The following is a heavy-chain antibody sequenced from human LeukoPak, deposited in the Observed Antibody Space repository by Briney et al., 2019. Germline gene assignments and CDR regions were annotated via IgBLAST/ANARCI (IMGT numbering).Heavy chain of an antibody. J-gene: IGHJ3*02. CDR2: IYPGDSDT. CDR3: ARRVGGSAFDI. V-gene: IGHV5-51*01. D-gene: IGHD3-3*01. Sequence: GESLKISCQGSGYTFTSYWIGWVRQMPGKGLEWMGIIYPGDSDTTYSPSFQGQVTISADNSISTAYLQWSSLKASDTAMYYCARRVGGSAFDIWGRGTMVTVSS. CDR1: GYTFTSYW.